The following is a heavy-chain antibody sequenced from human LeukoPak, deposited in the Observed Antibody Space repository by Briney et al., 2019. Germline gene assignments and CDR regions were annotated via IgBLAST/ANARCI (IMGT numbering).Heavy chain of an antibody. Sequence: PSETLSLTCAVYGGSFSGSYWGWIRQPPGKGLEWIGSIYHSGSTYYNPSLKSRVTISVDTSKNQFSLKLSSVTAADTAVYYCARRGSGWYLNDYWGQGTLVTVSS. CDR1: GGSFSGSY. J-gene: IGHJ4*02. CDR3: ARRGSGWYLNDY. D-gene: IGHD6-19*01. CDR2: IYHSGST. V-gene: IGHV4-38-2*01.